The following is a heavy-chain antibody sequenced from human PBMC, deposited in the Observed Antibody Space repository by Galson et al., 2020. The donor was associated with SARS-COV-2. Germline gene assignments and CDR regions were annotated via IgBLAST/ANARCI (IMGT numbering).Heavy chain of an antibody. Sequence: ASVKVSCKASGYTFTSYGISWVRQAPGQGLEWMGWISAYNGNTNYAQKLQGRVTITTDTSTSTAYMELRSLRSDDTAVYYCARDIVVVPAASSYYYYYYGMDVWGQGTTVTVSS. V-gene: IGHV1-18*01. CDR2: ISAYNGNT. CDR3: ARDIVVVPAASSYYYYYYGMDV. D-gene: IGHD2-2*01. J-gene: IGHJ6*02. CDR1: GYTFTSYG.